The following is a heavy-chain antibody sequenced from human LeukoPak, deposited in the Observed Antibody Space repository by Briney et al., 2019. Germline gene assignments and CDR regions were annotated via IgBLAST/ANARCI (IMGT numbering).Heavy chain of an antibody. CDR2: ISAYNGNT. Sequence: ASVKVSCKASGYTFTSYGISWVRQAPGQGLEWMEWISAYNGNTNYAQKLQGRVTMKTDTSTSTAYMELRTLRSDDTAVYYCARVITANWGSGTNFDYWGQGTLVTVSS. D-gene: IGHD7-27*01. J-gene: IGHJ4*02. V-gene: IGHV1-18*01. CDR1: GYTFTSYG. CDR3: ARVITANWGSGTNFDY.